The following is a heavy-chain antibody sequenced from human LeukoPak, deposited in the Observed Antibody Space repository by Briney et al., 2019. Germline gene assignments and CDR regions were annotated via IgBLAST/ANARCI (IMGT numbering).Heavy chain of an antibody. V-gene: IGHV1-69*04. D-gene: IGHD4-17*01. CDR1: GGTFSSYA. Sequence: SVKVSCKASGGTFSSYAISWVRQAPGQGLEWMGRIIPILGIANYAQKFQGRVTITADKSTSTAYMELSSLRSEDTAVYYCARDYGDYDLAPPGDYWGQGTLVTVSS. CDR3: ARDYGDYDLAPPGDY. CDR2: IIPILGIA. J-gene: IGHJ4*02.